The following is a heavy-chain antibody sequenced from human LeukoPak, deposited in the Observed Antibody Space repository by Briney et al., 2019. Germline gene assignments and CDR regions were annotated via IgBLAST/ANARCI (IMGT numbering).Heavy chain of an antibody. CDR2: LSDSAVSS. D-gene: IGHD3-22*01. Sequence: PGGSLRLSCAVSGFTFSTFAMNWVRQAPGKGLEWVSSLSDSAVSSYYADSVKGRFTISRDNSKNTLYLQMNSLRAEDTATYYCVKAPDSSGFPSYFDSWGQGTLVAVSS. J-gene: IGHJ4*02. CDR3: VKAPDSSGFPSYFDS. V-gene: IGHV3-23*01. CDR1: GFTFSTFA.